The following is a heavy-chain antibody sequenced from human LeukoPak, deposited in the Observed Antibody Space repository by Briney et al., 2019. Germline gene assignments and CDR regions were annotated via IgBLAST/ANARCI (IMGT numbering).Heavy chain of an antibody. Sequence: GESLKISCKGSGYSFTSYWIGWVRQMPGKGLEWMGIIYPGDSDTRYSPSFQGQVTISADKSISTAYLQWSSLKASDTAMYYCARHHRPYYDILTGYYPLDYWGQGTLVTVSS. CDR3: ARHHRPYYDILTGYYPLDY. CDR2: IYPGDSDT. J-gene: IGHJ4*02. CDR1: GYSFTSYW. V-gene: IGHV5-51*01. D-gene: IGHD3-9*01.